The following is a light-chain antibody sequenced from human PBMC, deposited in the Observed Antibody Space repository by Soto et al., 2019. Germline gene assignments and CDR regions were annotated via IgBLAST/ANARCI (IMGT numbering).Light chain of an antibody. V-gene: IGKV1-5*03. CDR1: QNINSH. J-gene: IGKJ1*01. Sequence: DIQMTQSPSTLSASVGDRVTITCRASQNINSHLAWYQQKPGKAPKLLIYTASSVQSGVPSRFSGSGSGTEFSLTVSNVQPDDFATFDCQQYDLYSAFGQGTKVDMK. CDR3: QQYDLYSA. CDR2: TAS.